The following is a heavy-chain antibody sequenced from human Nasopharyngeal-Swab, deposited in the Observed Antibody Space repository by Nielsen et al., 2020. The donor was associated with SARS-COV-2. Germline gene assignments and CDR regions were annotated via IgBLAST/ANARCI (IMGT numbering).Heavy chain of an antibody. CDR2: ISSSSSYK. Sequence: GESLKISCAASGFTFSRYSVNWVRQAPGKGLEWVSSISSSSSYKYYADSVKGRFPISRDNSNNLLYLQMNNLRAEDTAVYYCARDSGIGAYFYYGMDVWGQGTTVTVSS. CDR1: GFTFSRYS. D-gene: IGHD3-10*01. CDR3: ARDSGIGAYFYYGMDV. J-gene: IGHJ6*02. V-gene: IGHV3-21*06.